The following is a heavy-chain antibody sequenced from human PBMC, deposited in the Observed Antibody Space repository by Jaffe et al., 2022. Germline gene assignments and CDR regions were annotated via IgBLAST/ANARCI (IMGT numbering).Heavy chain of an antibody. V-gene: IGHV3-7*01. CDR2: INQDGSDK. CDR3: ARLWCSGVHCSSSFHY. D-gene: IGHD2-15*01. Sequence: EVQLVESGGGLVQPGGSLRLSCAASGFTFRSYWMTWVRQAPGKGLEWVANINQDGSDKYYVDSMKGRFTISRDNAENSLYLQMNSLRAEDTAVYYCARLWCSGVHCSSSFHYWGQGTLVTVSS. CDR1: GFTFRSYW. J-gene: IGHJ4*02.